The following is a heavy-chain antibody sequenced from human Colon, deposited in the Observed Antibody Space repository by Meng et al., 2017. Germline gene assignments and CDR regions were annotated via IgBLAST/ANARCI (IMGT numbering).Heavy chain of an antibody. D-gene: IGHD3-10*01. CDR1: GASINSGSYF. CDR3: ARGRLNYYGSGSYFDY. Sequence: SETLSLTCTVSGASINSGSYFWTWLRQPAEEGLEYIGGIYTSGSTDYNPSLKSRVTISLDTSKNHFSLNMTSVTAADTAVYYCARGRLNYYGSGSYFDYWGQGTLVTVSS. CDR2: IYTSGST. J-gene: IGHJ4*02. V-gene: IGHV4-61*02.